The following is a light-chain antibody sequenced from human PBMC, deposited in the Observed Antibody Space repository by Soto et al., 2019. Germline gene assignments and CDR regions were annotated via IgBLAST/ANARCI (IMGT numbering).Light chain of an antibody. V-gene: IGLV2-11*01. CDR1: SSDVGNYNY. CDR2: DVI. CDR3: CSYAGSYTYV. J-gene: IGLJ1*01. Sequence: QSALTQPRSVSGYPGQSVTISCTGTSSDVGNYNYVSWYQQHPGKAPKLMIYDVIKRPSGVPDRFSGSKSGITASLTISGLQAEDEADYYCCSYAGSYTYVFGTGTKVTVL.